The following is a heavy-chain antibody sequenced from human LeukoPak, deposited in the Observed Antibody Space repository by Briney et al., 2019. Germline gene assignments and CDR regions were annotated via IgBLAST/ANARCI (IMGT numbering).Heavy chain of an antibody. CDR3: ARQSRGYYDSSGYYDFDY. Sequence: KASETLSLTCTVSGGSISSSSYYWGWIRQPPGKGLEWIGSIYYSGSTYYNPSLKSRVTISVDTSKNQFSLKLSSVTAADTAVYYCARQSRGYYDSSGYYDFDYWGQGTLATVSS. V-gene: IGHV4-39*01. J-gene: IGHJ4*02. CDR2: IYYSGST. CDR1: GGSISSSSYY. D-gene: IGHD3-22*01.